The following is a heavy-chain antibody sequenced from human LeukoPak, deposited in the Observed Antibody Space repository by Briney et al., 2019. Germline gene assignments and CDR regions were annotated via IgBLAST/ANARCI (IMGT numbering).Heavy chain of an antibody. CDR1: GYTFTGYY. CDR3: ARTALYCSSTSCYRDY. CDR2: INPNSGGT. J-gene: IGHJ4*02. Sequence: ASVTVSCKASGYTFTGYYMHWVRQAPGQGLEWMGWINPNSGGTNYAQKFQGRVTMTRDTSISTAYMELSRLRSDDTAVYYCARTALYCSSTSCYRDYWGQGTLVTVSS. D-gene: IGHD2-2*01. V-gene: IGHV1-2*02.